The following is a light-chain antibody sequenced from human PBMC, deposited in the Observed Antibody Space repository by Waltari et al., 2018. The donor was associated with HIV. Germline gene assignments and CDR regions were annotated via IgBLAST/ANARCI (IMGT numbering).Light chain of an antibody. CDR3: QQRSNWPPGST. CDR1: QSVSTY. CDR2: DAF. Sequence: EIVLTQSPATLSLFSGGRATLSCRASQSVSTYLAWYQQKPGQAPRLLIYDAFYRAAGIPARFSGSGSGTDFTLTISNLEPEDSAVYYCQQRSNWPPGSTFGQGTKLEI. V-gene: IGKV3-11*01. J-gene: IGKJ2*01.